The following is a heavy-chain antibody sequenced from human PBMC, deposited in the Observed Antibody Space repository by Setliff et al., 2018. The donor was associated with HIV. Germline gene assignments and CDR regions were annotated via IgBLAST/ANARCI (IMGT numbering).Heavy chain of an antibody. V-gene: IGHV3-30*02. CDR2: IRYDESDK. CDR1: GFTFSNSG. Sequence: GGSLRLSCAASGFTFSNSGMHWVRQAPGKGLEWVTFIRYDESDKDYADSVKGRFTISRDNSKSTLYLQMNRLRSEDTAVYYCAKNLFSSRWSPLDSWGQGTLVTVSS. D-gene: IGHD6-13*01. J-gene: IGHJ4*02. CDR3: AKNLFSSRWSPLDS.